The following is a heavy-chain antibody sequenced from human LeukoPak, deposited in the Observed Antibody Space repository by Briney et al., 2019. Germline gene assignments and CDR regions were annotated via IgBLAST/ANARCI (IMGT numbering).Heavy chain of an antibody. CDR2: ITHTGDST. Sequence: GGSLRLSCSASGFTFSDSAMHWVRQAPGKKLEYVSAITHTGDSTYYVDSVRGRFTISRDNSKNTLYLQMNSLRAEDTAVYYCARDVWGDRDSYFDYWGQGTLVTVSS. V-gene: IGHV3-64*04. CDR3: ARDVWGDRDSYFDY. J-gene: IGHJ4*02. CDR1: GFTFSDSA. D-gene: IGHD2-21*01.